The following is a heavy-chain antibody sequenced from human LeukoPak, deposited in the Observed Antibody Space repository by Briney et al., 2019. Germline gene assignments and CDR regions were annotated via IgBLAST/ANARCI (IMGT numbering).Heavy chain of an antibody. Sequence: PGGSLRFSCAASGFTFSGHAMHWVRQTPGKGLEWVAVIGHDAVNKFYADTVKGRFTISRDNSMNTLFLQMDSLTTEDTAVYYCARDPTVGFPDYFDYWGQRTLVSVSS. V-gene: IGHV3-30*04. CDR2: IGHDAVNK. CDR3: ARDPTVGFPDYFDY. CDR1: GFTFSGHA. D-gene: IGHD1-26*01. J-gene: IGHJ4*02.